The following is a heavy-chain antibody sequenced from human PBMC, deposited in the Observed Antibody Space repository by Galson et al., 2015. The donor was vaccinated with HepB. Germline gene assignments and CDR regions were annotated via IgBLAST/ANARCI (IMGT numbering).Heavy chain of an antibody. CDR3: ARDGTAARPEVYYYGMDV. Sequence: SLRLSCAASGFTFSSYSMNWVRQAPGKGLEWVSSISSSSSYIYYADSVKGRFTISRDNAKNSLYLQMNSLRAEDTAVYYCARDGTAARPEVYYYGMDVWGQGTTVTVSS. V-gene: IGHV3-21*01. CDR2: ISSSSSYI. D-gene: IGHD6-6*01. J-gene: IGHJ6*02. CDR1: GFTFSSYS.